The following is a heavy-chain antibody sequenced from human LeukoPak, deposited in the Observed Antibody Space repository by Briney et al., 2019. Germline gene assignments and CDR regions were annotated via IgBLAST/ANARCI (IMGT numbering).Heavy chain of an antibody. CDR3: AKRNGF. CDR2: ISYDGNNK. Sequence: GGSLRLSCAASGFTFSSYDMHWVRQAPGKGLEWVAIISYDGNNKYYGDSVKGRFTISRDNSKNTLYLQMNCLRVEDTAVYYCAKRNGFWGQGTLVTVSS. V-gene: IGHV3-30*18. CDR1: GFTFSSYD. J-gene: IGHJ4*02. D-gene: IGHD1-1*01.